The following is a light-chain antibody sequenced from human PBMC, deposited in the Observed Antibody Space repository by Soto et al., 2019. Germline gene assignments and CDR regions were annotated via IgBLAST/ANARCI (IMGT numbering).Light chain of an antibody. Sequence: QSVLTQPPSVSGAPGQRVTISCTGSSSNIGAGYPVHWYQQLPGTAPKLLVAGNRPSGVPDRFSVSKSGASASLAITGLQAEDEADYYCCSYAGSSPYIVFGGGTKLTVL. CDR2: G. J-gene: IGLJ2*01. CDR1: SSNIGAGYP. V-gene: IGLV1-40*01. CDR3: CSYAGSSPYIV.